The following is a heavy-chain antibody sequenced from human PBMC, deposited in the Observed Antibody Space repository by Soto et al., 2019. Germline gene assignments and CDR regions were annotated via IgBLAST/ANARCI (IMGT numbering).Heavy chain of an antibody. CDR3: PRDLRYYGSGSYLPYTYYYYYGMDV. CDR1: GGTFSSYA. CDR2: IIPIFGTA. J-gene: IGHJ6*02. Sequence: ASVKVSCKASGGTFSSYAISWVRQAPGQGLEWMGGIIPIFGTANYAQKFQGRVTITADESTSTAYMELSSLRSEDTAVYYCPRDLRYYGSGSYLPYTYYYYYGMDVWGQGTTVTVSS. V-gene: IGHV1-69*13. D-gene: IGHD3-10*01.